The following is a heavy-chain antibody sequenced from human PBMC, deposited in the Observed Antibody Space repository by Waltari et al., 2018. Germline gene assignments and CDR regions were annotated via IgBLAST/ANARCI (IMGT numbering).Heavy chain of an antibody. J-gene: IGHJ6*02. V-gene: IGHV4-59*01. CDR1: GGSISSYY. CDR3: ARDSGPRALYGMDV. CDR2: IYYSGST. Sequence: QVQLQESGPGLVKPSETLSLTCTVSGGSISSYYWSWIRQPPGKGLEWIGYIYYSGSTNYNPSLKSRVTISVDTSKNQFSLKLSSVTAADTAVYYCARDSGPRALYGMDVWGQGTTVTVSS.